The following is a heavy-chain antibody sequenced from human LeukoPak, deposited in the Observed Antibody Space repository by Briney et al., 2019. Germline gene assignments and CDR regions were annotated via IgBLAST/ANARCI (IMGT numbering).Heavy chain of an antibody. CDR1: GFTFRSHA. V-gene: IGHV3-33*05. J-gene: IGHJ4*02. D-gene: IGHD2-21*01. Sequence: PGTSLRLSCATSGFTFRSHAMHWVRQAPGKGLEWVAVIQNDASTENFADSVKGRFTISRDNSKNTVFLQMNSLRVEDTAVYYCARELSQIVWGGLDYGGQGTLVSVSS. CDR2: IQNDASTE. CDR3: ARELSQIVWGGLDY.